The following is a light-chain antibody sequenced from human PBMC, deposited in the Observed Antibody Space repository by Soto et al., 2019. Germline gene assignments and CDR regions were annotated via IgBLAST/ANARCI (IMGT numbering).Light chain of an antibody. Sequence: DIQMTQSPSSRSASVGDTVTITCRASERVAKWLAWYHQKPGNAPKVLIYDVSKLGSGVPSRFSGSGSETEFTLSITGLQLEDSATYFCQQYKIRSTFGQGTKVEV. J-gene: IGKJ1*01. CDR1: ERVAKW. CDR3: QQYKIRST. CDR2: DVS. V-gene: IGKV1-5*01.